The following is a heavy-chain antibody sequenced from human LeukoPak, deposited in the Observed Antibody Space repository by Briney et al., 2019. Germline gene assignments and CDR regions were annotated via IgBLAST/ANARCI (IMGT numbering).Heavy chain of an antibody. CDR2: ISYDGSNK. CDR1: GFTFSSYG. J-gene: IGHJ4*02. D-gene: IGHD5-18*01. V-gene: IGHV3-30*18. CDR3: AKTRGYSYGGFDY. Sequence: GRSLTLSCAASGFTFSSYGMHWVRQAPGKGLEWVAVISYDGSNKYYADSVKGRFTISRDNSKNTLYLQMNSLRAEDTAVYYCAKTRGYSYGGFDYWGQGTLVTVSS.